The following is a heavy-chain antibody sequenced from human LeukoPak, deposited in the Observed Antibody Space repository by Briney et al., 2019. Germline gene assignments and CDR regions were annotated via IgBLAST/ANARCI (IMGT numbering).Heavy chain of an antibody. Sequence: PGGSLRLSCAASGFTFSSYSMNWVRQAPGKGLVWVSRINSDGSSTSYADSVKGRFTISRDNAKNTLYLQMNSLRAEDTAVYYCARVWGDYGKSGYWGQGTLVTVSS. CDR2: INSDGSST. CDR3: ARVWGDYGKSGY. D-gene: IGHD4-17*01. J-gene: IGHJ4*02. V-gene: IGHV3-74*01. CDR1: GFTFSSYS.